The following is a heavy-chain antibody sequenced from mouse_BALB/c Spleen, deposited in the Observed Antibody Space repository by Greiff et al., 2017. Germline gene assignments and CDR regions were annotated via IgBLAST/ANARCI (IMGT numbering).Heavy chain of an antibody. V-gene: IGHV3-2*02. CDR1: GYSITSDYA. D-gene: IGHD4-1*01. CDR2: ISYSGST. CDR3: ARYGTEDYFDY. Sequence: EVQLQQSGPGLVKPSQSLSLTCTVTGYSITSDYAWNWIRQFPGNKLEWMGYISYSGSTSYNPSLKSRISITRDTSKNQFFLQLNSVTTEDTATYYCARYGTEDYFDYWGQGTTLTVSS. J-gene: IGHJ2*01.